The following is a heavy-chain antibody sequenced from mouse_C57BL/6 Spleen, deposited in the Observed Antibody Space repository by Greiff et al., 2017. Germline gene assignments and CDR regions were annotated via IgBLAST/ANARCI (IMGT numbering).Heavy chain of an antibody. V-gene: IGHV3-3*01. Sequence: EVKLMESGPSLVRPSQTLSLTCTDTGFSINSDCYWIWIRQFPGNKLEYIGYTFYSGITYYNPSLESRTYITRDTSKNQFSLKLSSVTTEDTATXYCARGGYGYDGDYYAMDYWGQGTSVTVSS. CDR2: TFYSGIT. J-gene: IGHJ4*01. CDR3: ARGGYGYDGDYYAMDY. CDR1: GFSINSDCY. D-gene: IGHD2-2*01.